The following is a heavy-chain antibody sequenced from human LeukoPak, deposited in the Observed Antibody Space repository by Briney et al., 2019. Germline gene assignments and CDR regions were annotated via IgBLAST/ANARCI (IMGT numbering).Heavy chain of an antibody. CDR1: GGTFISYS. CDR3: ARDSSPYYYGSGSYSNWFDP. CDR2: IIPIFVTK. D-gene: IGHD3-10*01. J-gene: IGHJ5*02. Sequence: SVKVSCKASGGTFISYSISWVRQAPGQGLEWMGGIIPIFVTKNYAQKFQGRVTITADKSTSTAYMELSSLRSEDTAVYYCARDSSPYYYGSGSYSNWFDPWGQGTLVTVSS. V-gene: IGHV1-69*06.